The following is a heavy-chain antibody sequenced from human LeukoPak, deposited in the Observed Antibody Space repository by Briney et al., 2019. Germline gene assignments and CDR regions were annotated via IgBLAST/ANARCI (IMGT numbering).Heavy chain of an antibody. CDR3: ARSDGYGLVGI. CDR1: GGSFSGYY. Sequence: SETLSLTCTVYGGSFSGYYWSWIRQPPGKGLEWIGEINHSGSTNYNPSLKSRVTISVDTSKNQFSLKLSSVTAADTAVYYCARSDGYGLVGIWGQGTMVTVSS. V-gene: IGHV4-34*01. D-gene: IGHD3-10*01. CDR2: INHSGST. J-gene: IGHJ3*02.